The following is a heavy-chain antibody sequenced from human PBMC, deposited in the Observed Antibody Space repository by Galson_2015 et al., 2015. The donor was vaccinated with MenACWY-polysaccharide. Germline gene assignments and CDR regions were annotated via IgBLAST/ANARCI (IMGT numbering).Heavy chain of an antibody. D-gene: IGHD3-10*01. V-gene: IGHV3-23*01. Sequence: SLRLSCAASGFTFSSYAMSWVRQAPGKGLAWVSSISASGATTYYADSVKGRFTVSRDNSKNTLYLQMNSLRAEDTAVYYCAGGGHRGPLDYWGQGTLVTVST. J-gene: IGHJ4*02. CDR3: AGGGHRGPLDY. CDR1: GFTFSSYA. CDR2: ISASGATT.